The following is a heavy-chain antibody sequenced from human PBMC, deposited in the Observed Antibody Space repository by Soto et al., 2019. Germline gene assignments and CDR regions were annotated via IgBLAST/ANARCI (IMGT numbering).Heavy chain of an antibody. V-gene: IGHV4-31*03. CDR2: IYYSGST. Sequence: QVHLQESGPGLVKPSQTLSLTCTVSGGSISSGGYYWSWICQHPGKGLQWIGYIYYSGSTYYNRSLKSRVTISVDTSNNKFSLKLSSVTAADTAVYYCAMGNCGVGATFDYWGQGTLVTVSS. CDR1: GGSISSGGYY. J-gene: IGHJ4*02. D-gene: IGHD1-26*01. CDR3: AMGNCGVGATFDY.